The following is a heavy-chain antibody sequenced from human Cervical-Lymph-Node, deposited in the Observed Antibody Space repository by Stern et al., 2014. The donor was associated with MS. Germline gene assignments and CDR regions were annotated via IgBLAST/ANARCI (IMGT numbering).Heavy chain of an antibody. CDR1: GFSLSTSGMC. V-gene: IGHV2-70*01. J-gene: IGHJ4*02. Sequence: QITLKESGPALVKPTQTLTLTCTFSGFSLSTSGMCVSWIRQPPGKALEWLALIDWDDDKYYSTSLKTRLTISKDTSKTQVVLTMTNMDPVDTATYYCARMDTSGYDFDYWGQGTLVTVSS. CDR3: ARMDTSGYDFDY. D-gene: IGHD3-22*01. CDR2: IDWDDDK.